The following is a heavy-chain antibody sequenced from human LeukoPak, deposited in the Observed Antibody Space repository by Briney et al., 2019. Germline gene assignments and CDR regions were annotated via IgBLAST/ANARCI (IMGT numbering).Heavy chain of an antibody. CDR3: ARVGYSSPFDY. CDR2: ISSNGGYT. CDR1: GFTFSTYW. V-gene: IGHV3-64*01. Sequence: GGSLRLSCAASGFTFSTYWMYWVRQAPGKGLEYVSAISSNGGYTYYANSVKGRFTISRDNSKSTLYLQMGSLRAEDMALYFCARVGYSSPFDYWGQGTLVTVSS. J-gene: IGHJ4*02. D-gene: IGHD6-13*01.